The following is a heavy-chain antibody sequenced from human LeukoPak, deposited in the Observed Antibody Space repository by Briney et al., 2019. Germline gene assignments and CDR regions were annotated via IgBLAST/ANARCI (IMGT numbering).Heavy chain of an antibody. J-gene: IGHJ6*03. CDR2: IIHSGST. CDR1: GGSFSGYY. D-gene: IGHD3-10*01. CDR3: ARPSGYYYYMDV. Sequence: SETLSLTCAVYGGSFSGYYWSWIRQPPGKGLEWIGEIIHSGSTYYNPSLKSRVTISVDTSKNQFSLKLSSVTAADTAVYYCARPSGYYYYMDVWGKGTTVTVSS. V-gene: IGHV4-34*12.